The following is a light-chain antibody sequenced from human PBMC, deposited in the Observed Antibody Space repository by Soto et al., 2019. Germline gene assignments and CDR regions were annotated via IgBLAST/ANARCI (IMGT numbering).Light chain of an antibody. Sequence: QSVLTQPPSVSAAPGQRVTISCSGSSSNIGGNSVSWYQQLPGTAPKLLIYDDDKRPSGIPDRFSGSKSGTSATLGITGFQTGDEADYYCGSWNSSLSAYVFGTGTKV. CDR2: DDD. CDR1: SSNIGGNS. J-gene: IGLJ1*01. CDR3: GSWNSSLSAYV. V-gene: IGLV1-51*01.